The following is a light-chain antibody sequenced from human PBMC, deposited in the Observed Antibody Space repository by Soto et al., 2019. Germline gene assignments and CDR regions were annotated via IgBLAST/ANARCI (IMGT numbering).Light chain of an antibody. CDR1: QSVSSTY. V-gene: IGKV3-20*01. J-gene: IGKJ3*01. CDR3: QQYSTSPPGFT. CDR2: GAS. Sequence: EIVLTQSPGTLSLSPGERATLSCRASQSVSSTYLAWYQQKPGQAPRLLIYGASSRATGIPDRFTGSGSGTDFTLTIRRLEPEDFAVYYCQQYSTSPPGFTFGTGTKAEIK.